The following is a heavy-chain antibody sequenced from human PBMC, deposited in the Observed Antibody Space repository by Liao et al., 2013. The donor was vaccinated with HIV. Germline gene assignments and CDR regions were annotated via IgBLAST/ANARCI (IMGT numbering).Heavy chain of an antibody. Sequence: QVLLQASGPGLVKPSETLSLTCTVSGSSISSDFWGWIRQPPGKGLEWIGHISHSGFTNNNPSLESRVTISIDPSSNEFSLDLSSVTAADTAVYFCGRLGQPSGDVYTGGFYYMDVWGKGTTVTVSS. J-gene: IGHJ6*03. CDR2: ISHSGFT. V-gene: IGHV4-59*01. D-gene: IGHD3-10*01. CDR3: GRLGQPSGDVYTGGFYYMDV. CDR1: GSSISSDF.